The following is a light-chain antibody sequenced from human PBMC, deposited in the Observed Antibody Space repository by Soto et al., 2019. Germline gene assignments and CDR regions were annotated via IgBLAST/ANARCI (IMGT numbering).Light chain of an antibody. Sequence: QSVLTQPASVSGPPGQSITISCTGTSSDVGGYNYVSWYQQHPGKAPKLTTYEVGKRPSGVSSRFSGSKSGSTASLTISGLQAEDEADYYCSSYTSSTTLYVFGTGTKVTVL. CDR1: SSDVGGYNY. J-gene: IGLJ1*01. V-gene: IGLV2-14*01. CDR3: SSYTSSTTLYV. CDR2: EVG.